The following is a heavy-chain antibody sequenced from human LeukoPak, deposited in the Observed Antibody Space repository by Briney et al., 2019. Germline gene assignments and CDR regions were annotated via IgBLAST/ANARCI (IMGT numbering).Heavy chain of an antibody. Sequence: PSETLSLTCTVSGGSISTSNYYWGWIRQPPGKGLEWIGNIFYSGSTYYSPSLKSRVTISIDTSKSQFSLKLSSVTAADTAMYYCARVSGYDWESFYDYWGQGSLVTVSS. CDR1: GGSISTSNYY. J-gene: IGHJ4*02. CDR3: ARVSGYDWESFYDY. CDR2: IFYSGST. D-gene: IGHD5-12*01. V-gene: IGHV4-39*07.